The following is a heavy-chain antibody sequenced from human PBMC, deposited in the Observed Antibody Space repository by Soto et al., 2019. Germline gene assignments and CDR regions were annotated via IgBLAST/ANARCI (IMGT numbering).Heavy chain of an antibody. Sequence: SETLSLTCSVSGASITSYYWNWIRQSPGKGLQWIGHISHGGTTNYNPSLKSRVTISLDAPKNQFSLKLNSVTAADTAVYYCARGERSYCYCDYFDYWGQGTLVTVSS. D-gene: IGHD1-1*01. CDR2: ISHGGTT. CDR3: ARGERSYCYCDYFDY. V-gene: IGHV4-59*01. J-gene: IGHJ4*02. CDR1: GASITSYY.